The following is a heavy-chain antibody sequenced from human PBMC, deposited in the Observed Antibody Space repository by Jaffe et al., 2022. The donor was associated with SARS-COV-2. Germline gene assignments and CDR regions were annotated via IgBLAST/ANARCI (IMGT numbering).Heavy chain of an antibody. CDR2: ISYDGSNK. V-gene: IGHV3-30*18. CDR1: GFTFSSYG. J-gene: IGHJ6*02. D-gene: IGHD3-16*01. Sequence: QVQLVESGGGVVQPGRSLRLSCAASGFTFSSYGMHWVRQAPGKGLEWVAVISYDGSNKYYADSVKGRFTISRDNSKNTLYLQMNSLRAEDTAVYYCAKDLYVIYYYGMDVWGQGTTVTVSS. CDR3: AKDLYVIYYYGMDV.